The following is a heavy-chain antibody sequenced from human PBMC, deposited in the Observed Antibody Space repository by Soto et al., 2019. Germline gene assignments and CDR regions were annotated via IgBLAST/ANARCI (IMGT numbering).Heavy chain of an antibody. Sequence: GGSLRLSCAAFGFTFSTHGMHWVRQAPGKGLEWVALIWNDGNKKDYADSVKGRFTISRDNSKNIVYLRMDSLRVGDTAVYFCARDTWIVSPITSLDHWGQGDLVTVSS. CDR3: ARDTWIVSPITSLDH. J-gene: IGHJ4*02. V-gene: IGHV3-33*01. CDR2: IWNDGNKK. D-gene: IGHD1-26*01. CDR1: GFTFSTHG.